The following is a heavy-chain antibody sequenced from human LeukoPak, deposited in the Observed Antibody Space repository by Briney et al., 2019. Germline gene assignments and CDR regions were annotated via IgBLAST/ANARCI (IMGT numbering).Heavy chain of an antibody. Sequence: PSETLSLTCTVSGGSISSYYWSWIRQPPGKGLEWIGYIYYSGSTNYNPSLKSRVTISVDTSKNQFSLKLSSVTAADTAVYYCARGSRITIFGVVISYNWFDPWGQGTLVTVSS. CDR2: IYYSGST. CDR1: GGSISSYY. D-gene: IGHD3-3*01. CDR3: ARGSRITIFGVVISYNWFDP. V-gene: IGHV4-59*01. J-gene: IGHJ5*02.